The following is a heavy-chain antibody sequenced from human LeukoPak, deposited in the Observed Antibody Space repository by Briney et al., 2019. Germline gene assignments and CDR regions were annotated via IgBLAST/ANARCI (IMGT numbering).Heavy chain of an antibody. CDR1: GYTFSSYW. V-gene: IGHV3-7*01. J-gene: IGHJ4*02. CDR3: ARQITNILDY. D-gene: IGHD5-24*01. Sequence: GRSLRLSCAASGYTFSSYWMSWVRQAPGKGLEWVANIKQDGSEKYYVDSVKGRFTISRDNAKNSPYLQMNSLRAEDTAVYYCARQITNILDYWGQGTLVTVSS. CDR2: IKQDGSEK.